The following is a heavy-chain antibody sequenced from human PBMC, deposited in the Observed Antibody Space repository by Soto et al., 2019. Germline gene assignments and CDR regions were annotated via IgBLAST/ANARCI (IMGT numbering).Heavy chain of an antibody. CDR2: IWYDGSNK. CDR1: GFTFSSYG. V-gene: IGHV3-33*01. CDR3: ARSPIGEYYFDY. J-gene: IGHJ4*02. Sequence: GGSLRLSCAASGFTFSSYGMHWVRQAPGKGLEWVAVIWYDGSNKYYADSVKGRFTISRDNSKNTLYLQMNSLRAEDTAVYYCARSPIGEYYFDYWGQGTLVTVSS. D-gene: IGHD3-10*01.